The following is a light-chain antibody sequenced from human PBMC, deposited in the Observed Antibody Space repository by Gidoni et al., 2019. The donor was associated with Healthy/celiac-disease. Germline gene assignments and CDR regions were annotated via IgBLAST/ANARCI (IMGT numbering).Light chain of an antibody. CDR3: QQSYSTPPMYT. Sequence: DLQMTQSPSSLSASVGDRVTITCRASQSISSYLNWYQQKPGKAPTLLIYAASSLQSGVPSRFSGSGSGTDFTLTISSLQPEDFATYYCQQSYSTPPMYTFGQGTKLEIK. V-gene: IGKV1-39*01. J-gene: IGKJ2*01. CDR2: AAS. CDR1: QSISSY.